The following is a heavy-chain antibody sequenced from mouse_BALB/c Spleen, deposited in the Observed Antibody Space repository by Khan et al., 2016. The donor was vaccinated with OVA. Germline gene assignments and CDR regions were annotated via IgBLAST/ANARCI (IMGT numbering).Heavy chain of an antibody. CDR2: IFPGTGTT. V-gene: IGHV1S132*01. Sequence: QVQLQQPGAELVKPGASVKLSCKTSGYTFTSYWIQWVKQGPGQGLGWIGQIFPGTGTTYYTENFKGQATLTVDTSSSTAYMQLSSLTSEDSAVYVWARGYFGNYEFVYWGQGTLVTVSP. D-gene: IGHD2-1*01. CDR1: GYTFTSYW. CDR3: ARGYFGNYEFVY. J-gene: IGHJ3*01.